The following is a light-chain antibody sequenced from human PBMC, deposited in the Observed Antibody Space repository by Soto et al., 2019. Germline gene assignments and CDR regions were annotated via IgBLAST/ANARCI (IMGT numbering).Light chain of an antibody. CDR2: EVN. Sequence: QSALTQPPSASGSPGQSVTISCTGTSSTIGDFNSVSWYQHHPDKAPKLVIYEVNKRPSGVPDRFSGSKSGNTASLTVSGLQAEDEADYYCSSYISSSTFVVFGGGTKLTVL. CDR3: SSYISSSTFVV. J-gene: IGLJ2*01. CDR1: SSTIGDFNS. V-gene: IGLV2-8*01.